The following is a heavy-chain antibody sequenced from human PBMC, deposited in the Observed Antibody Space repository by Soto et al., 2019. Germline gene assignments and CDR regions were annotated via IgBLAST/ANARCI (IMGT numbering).Heavy chain of an antibody. D-gene: IGHD3-3*01. CDR3: ARVFGNFWSGYHVDS. CDR1: GGSIDNYY. Sequence: PSETLSLTCTVSGGSIDNYYWTWIRQPPGRGLEWIGHSSYSGATYYNPSLKSRVTISVDTSKNQFSLNLSSVTAADTAVYFCARVFGNFWSGYHVDSWGQGTLVTVSS. J-gene: IGHJ4*02. V-gene: IGHV4-59*01. CDR2: SSYSGAT.